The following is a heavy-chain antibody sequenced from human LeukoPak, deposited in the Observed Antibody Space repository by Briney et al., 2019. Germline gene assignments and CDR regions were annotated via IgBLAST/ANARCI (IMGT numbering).Heavy chain of an antibody. V-gene: IGHV1-69*13. CDR3: AREMVGATLGAFDI. D-gene: IGHD1-26*01. Sequence: SVKVSCEASGGTFSSYAISWVRQAPGQGLEWMGGIIPIFGTANYAQKFQGRVTITADESTSTAYMELSSLRSEDTAVYYCAREMVGATLGAFDIWGQGTMVTVSS. J-gene: IGHJ3*02. CDR2: IIPIFGTA. CDR1: GGTFSSYA.